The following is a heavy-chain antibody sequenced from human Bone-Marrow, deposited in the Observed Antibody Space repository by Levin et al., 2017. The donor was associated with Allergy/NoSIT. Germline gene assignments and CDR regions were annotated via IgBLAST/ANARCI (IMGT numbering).Heavy chain of an antibody. V-gene: IGHV1-2*06. CDR3: AREPTRPWVSGTTYERDLDAFDI. Sequence: ASVKVSCRASGYTLTGHHMHWVRQAPGQGLEWMGRINPITGGTNLAQKFQGRVTLTRVTSINTVSMELSSLRSDDPAVYYCAREPTRPWVSGTTYERDLDAFDIWGQGTMVTVSS. CDR1: GYTLTGHH. J-gene: IGHJ3*02. D-gene: IGHD2/OR15-2a*01. CDR2: INPITGGT.